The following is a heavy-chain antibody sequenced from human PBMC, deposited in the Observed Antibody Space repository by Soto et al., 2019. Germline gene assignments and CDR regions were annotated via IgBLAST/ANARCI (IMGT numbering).Heavy chain of an antibody. V-gene: IGHV4-59*01. D-gene: IGHD3-3*01. CDR1: GGSISSYY. J-gene: IGHJ6*03. CDR3: ATSSYDFWSGYYWSKPDYYYYMDV. CDR2: IYYSGST. Sequence: SETLSLTCTVSGGSISSYYWSWIRQPPGKGLEWIGYIYYSGSTNYNPSLKSRVTISVDTSKNQFSLKLSSVTAADTAVYYCATSSYDFWSGYYWSKPDYYYYMDVWGKGTTVTVSS.